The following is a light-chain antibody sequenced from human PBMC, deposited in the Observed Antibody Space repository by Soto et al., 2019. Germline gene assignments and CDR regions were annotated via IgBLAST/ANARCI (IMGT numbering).Light chain of an antibody. V-gene: IGLV2-23*01. CDR1: SSDVGSYNL. J-gene: IGLJ2*01. CDR3: CSYAGVV. CDR2: EGS. Sequence: QSALTQPASVSGSPGQLITISCTGTSSDVGSYNLVSWYQQHPGKAPKLMIYEGSKRPSGVSNRFSGSKSGNTASLTISGLQAEDEADYYCCSYAGVVFGGGTQLTVL.